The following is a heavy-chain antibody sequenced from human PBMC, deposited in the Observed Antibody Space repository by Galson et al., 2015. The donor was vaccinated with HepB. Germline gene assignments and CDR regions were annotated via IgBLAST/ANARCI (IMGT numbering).Heavy chain of an antibody. CDR1: GGSISSYY. J-gene: IGHJ4*02. Sequence: ETLSLTCTVSGGSISSYYWSWTRQPAGKGLEWIGRIYTSGSTNYNPSLKSRVTMSVDTSKNQFSLKLSSVTAADTAVYYCAREAVAGTGSLYYFDYWGQGTLVTVSS. D-gene: IGHD6-19*01. CDR2: IYTSGST. CDR3: AREAVAGTGSLYYFDY. V-gene: IGHV4-4*07.